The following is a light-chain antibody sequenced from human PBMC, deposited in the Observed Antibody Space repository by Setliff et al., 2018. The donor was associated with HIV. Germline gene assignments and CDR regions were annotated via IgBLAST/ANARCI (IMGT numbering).Light chain of an antibody. CDR2: DVS. V-gene: IGLV2-14*03. CDR3: DSYTNRGIYV. J-gene: IGLJ1*01. CDR1: RSDVGAYNS. Sequence: QSALTQPASVSGSPGQVITVSCTGTRSDVGAYNSVSWFQQHPGKAPKLIIFDVSSRPSGVSNRFSGSKFGNTASLTISGLQIEDEADYYCDSYTNRGIYVFGTGTKVTVL.